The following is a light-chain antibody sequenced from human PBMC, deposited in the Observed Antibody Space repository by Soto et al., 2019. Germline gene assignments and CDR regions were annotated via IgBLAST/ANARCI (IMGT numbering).Light chain of an antibody. V-gene: IGKV3D-15*01. CDR2: GIY. CDR1: QSVSSN. CDR3: HQYNRYSQT. J-gene: IGKJ1*01. Sequence: EVVMTQSPTILSVSPGERATLSCRASQSVSSNLAWYQQKPGQAPRLLMYGIYTRAPGIPARFSGSGSGTEFTLTINSLQPDDFATYYCHQYNRYSQTFGQGTKVDIK.